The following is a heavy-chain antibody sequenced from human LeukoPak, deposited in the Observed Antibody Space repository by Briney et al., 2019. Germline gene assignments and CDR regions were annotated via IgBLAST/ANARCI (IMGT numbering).Heavy chain of an antibody. J-gene: IGHJ2*01. V-gene: IGHV4-31*03. CDR2: IYYSGST. Sequence: SETLSLTCTVSGGSISSGGYYWSWIRQHPGKGLEWIGYIYYSGSTYYNPSLKSRVTISVDTSKSQFSLKLSSVTAADTAVYYCARDITTVTNPYWYFDLWGRSTLVTVSS. D-gene: IGHD4-17*01. CDR1: GGSISSGGYY. CDR3: ARDITTVTNPYWYFDL.